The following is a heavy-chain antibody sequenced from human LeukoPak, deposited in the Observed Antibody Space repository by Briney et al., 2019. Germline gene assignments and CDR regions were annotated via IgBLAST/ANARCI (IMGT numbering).Heavy chain of an antibody. V-gene: IGHV1-2*02. CDR3: ATENRSGYYLFDY. D-gene: IGHD3-22*01. CDR2: INPNSGGT. CDR1: GYTFTGYY. J-gene: IGHJ4*02. Sequence: ASVKVSCKASGYTFTGYYMHWVRQAPGQGLEWMGWINPNSGGTNCAQKFQGRVTMTRDTSISTAYMELSRLRSDDTAVYYCATENRSGYYLFDYWGQGTLVTVSS.